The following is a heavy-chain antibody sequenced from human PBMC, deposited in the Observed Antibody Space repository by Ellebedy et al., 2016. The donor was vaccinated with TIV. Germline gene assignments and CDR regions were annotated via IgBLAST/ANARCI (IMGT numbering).Heavy chain of an antibody. CDR1: GYTFTRYY. J-gene: IGHJ4*02. V-gene: IGHV1-2*02. Sequence: ASVKVSCKASGYTFTRYYMHWVRQAPGQGLEWMGCINPNSGGTNYAQKFQGRVTMTRDTSISTAYMELSRLRSDDTAVYYCARGGYSSGWYTSDYWGQGTLVTVSS. D-gene: IGHD6-19*01. CDR2: INPNSGGT. CDR3: ARGGYSSGWYTSDY.